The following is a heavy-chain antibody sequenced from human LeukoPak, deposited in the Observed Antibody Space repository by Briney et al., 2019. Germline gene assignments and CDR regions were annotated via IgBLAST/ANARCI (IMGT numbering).Heavy chain of an antibody. D-gene: IGHD6-19*01. CDR3: AKVPGSGCNSFDY. CDR1: GFTFSTYD. J-gene: IGHJ4*02. CDR2: ISYDENK. Sequence: GGSLRLTCAASGFTFSTYDMHWVRQAPGKGLEWVAVISYDENKYYADSVKGRFTISRDNSKNTLYLQMNGLRTEDTAVYYCAKVPGSGCNSFDYSGQGTLVTVSS. V-gene: IGHV3-30*18.